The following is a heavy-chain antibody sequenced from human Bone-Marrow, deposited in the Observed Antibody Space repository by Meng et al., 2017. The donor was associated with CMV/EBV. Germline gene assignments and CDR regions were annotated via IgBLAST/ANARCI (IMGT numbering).Heavy chain of an antibody. CDR2: ISSNGGST. CDR3: ARDLGPADSRGFSAPVLDY. V-gene: IGHV3-64*02. Sequence: GGSLRLSCAASGFTFSSYAMHWVRQAPGKGLEYVSAISSNGGSTYYADSVKGRFTISRDNSKNTLYLQLGSLRAEDMAVYYCARDLGPADSRGFSAPVLDYWGQGTLVTFSS. D-gene: IGHD3-22*01. J-gene: IGHJ4*02. CDR1: GFTFSSYA.